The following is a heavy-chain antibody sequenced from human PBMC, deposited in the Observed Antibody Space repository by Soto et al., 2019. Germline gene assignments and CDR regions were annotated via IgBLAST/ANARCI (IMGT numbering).Heavy chain of an antibody. CDR2: IIPIFGTA. CDR3: ASGGPAWCLYYGAFEI. V-gene: IGHV1-69*13. J-gene: IGHJ3*02. CDR1: GGTFSSYA. D-gene: IGHD2-8*01. Sequence: SVKVSCKASGGTFSSYAISWVRQAPGQGLEWLGGIIPIFGTANYAQKFQGRVTITADESTSTAYMELSSLRSEDTAVYYCASGGPAWCLYYGAFEIWGQGTMVTVSS.